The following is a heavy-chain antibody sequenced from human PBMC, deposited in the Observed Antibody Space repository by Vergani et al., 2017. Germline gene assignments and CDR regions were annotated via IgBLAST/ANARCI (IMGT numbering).Heavy chain of an antibody. CDR1: GYTFTSYG. V-gene: IGHV1-18*01. Sequence: QVKLVQSGAEVKKPGASVKVSCKASGYTFTSYGISWVRHAPGQGLEWMGWISAYNGNTNYAQELQGRVTMTTDTSTSTAYMELRSLRSDDTAVYYCARDRAVGKHGWYTSGYWGQGTLVTVSS. CDR3: ARDRAVGKHGWYTSGY. D-gene: IGHD6-19*01. CDR2: ISAYNGNT. J-gene: IGHJ4*02.